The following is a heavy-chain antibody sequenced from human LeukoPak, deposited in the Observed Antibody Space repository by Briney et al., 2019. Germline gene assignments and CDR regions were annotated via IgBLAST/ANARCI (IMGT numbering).Heavy chain of an antibody. D-gene: IGHD3-3*01. Sequence: SETLSLTCTVSGGSISSSSYYWGWIRQPPGKGLEWIGSIYYSGNTYYNPSLKSRVTISVDTSKNQFSLKLSSVTAADTAVYYCARHGRGIFGVVSDYWGQGTLVTVSS. V-gene: IGHV4-39*01. J-gene: IGHJ4*02. CDR2: IYYSGNT. CDR1: GGSISSSSYY. CDR3: ARHGRGIFGVVSDY.